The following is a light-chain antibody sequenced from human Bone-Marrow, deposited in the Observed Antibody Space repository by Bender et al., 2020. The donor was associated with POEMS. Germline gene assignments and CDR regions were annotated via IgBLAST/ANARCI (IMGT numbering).Light chain of an antibody. V-gene: IGLV3-1*01. J-gene: IGLJ1*01. CDR2: QDR. Sequence: SYELTQPPSLSVSPGQTATISCSGRDLRDKYVAWYQQRPGQSPVLVIYQDRQRPSGIPERFSGSNSDNTATLTITGTQAVDEADYYCQSADISATSVFGSGTKVTVL. CDR3: QSADISATSV. CDR1: DLRDKY.